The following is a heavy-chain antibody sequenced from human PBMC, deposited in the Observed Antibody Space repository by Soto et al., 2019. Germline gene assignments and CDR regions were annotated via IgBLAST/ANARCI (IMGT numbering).Heavy chain of an antibody. CDR3: ARDVIDLVAVAPTYPPYYYGMDV. CDR1: GGSISSGGYY. CDR2: IYYSGST. Sequence: PSETLSLTCTVSGGSISSGGYYWSWIRQHPGKGLEWIGYIYYSGSTYYNPSLKSRVTISVDTSKNQFSLKLGSVTAADTAVYYCARDVIDLVAVAPTYPPYYYGMDVWGQGTKVTVSS. V-gene: IGHV4-31*03. D-gene: IGHD6-19*01. J-gene: IGHJ6*02.